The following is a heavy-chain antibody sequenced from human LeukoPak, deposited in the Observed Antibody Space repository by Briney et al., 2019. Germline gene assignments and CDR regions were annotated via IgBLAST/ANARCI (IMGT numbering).Heavy chain of an antibody. D-gene: IGHD3-10*01. V-gene: IGHV3-15*01. Sequence: GGSLRLSCAASGFTFSNAWMSWVRQAPGKGLEWVGRIKSKTDGRTTDYAAPGKGRFTIVRDDSKNTLYLQMNSLKTEDTAVYCCTTDLGSYYGSGSYEYYYYMEVWGKGTTVTVSS. CDR3: TTDLGSYYGSGSYEYYYYMEV. J-gene: IGHJ6*03. CDR1: GFTFSNAW. CDR2: IKSKTDGRTT.